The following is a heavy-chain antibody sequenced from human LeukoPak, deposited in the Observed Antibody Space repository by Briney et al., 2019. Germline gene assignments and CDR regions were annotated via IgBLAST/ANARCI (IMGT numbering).Heavy chain of an antibody. V-gene: IGHV3-11*01. CDR2: ISSGGEST. CDR3: ARAGLYDFWSASIQTYDYYYYGMDV. CDR1: GFTFGDYY. D-gene: IGHD3-3*01. J-gene: IGHJ6*02. Sequence: GGSLRLSCAASGFTFGDYYMSWIRQAPGVGREWVSYISSGGESTYYADSVEGRFTISRDNAENSLYLQMDSLRAEDTAVYYCARAGLYDFWSASIQTYDYYYYGMDVWGQGTTVTVSS.